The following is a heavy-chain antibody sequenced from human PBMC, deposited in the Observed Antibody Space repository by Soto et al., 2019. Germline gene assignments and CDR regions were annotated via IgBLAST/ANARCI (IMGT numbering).Heavy chain of an antibody. CDR3: ASWYYDILRGDFDY. CDR1: GFTFSSYA. D-gene: IGHD3-9*01. V-gene: IGHV3-30-3*01. J-gene: IGHJ4*02. Sequence: QVQLVESGGGVVQPGRSLRLSCAASGFTFSSYAMHWVRQAPGKGLEWVAVISYDGSNKYYADSVKGRFTISRDNSKNTLYLQMNSLRAEDTAVYYCASWYYDILRGDFDYWGQGTLVTVSS. CDR2: ISYDGSNK.